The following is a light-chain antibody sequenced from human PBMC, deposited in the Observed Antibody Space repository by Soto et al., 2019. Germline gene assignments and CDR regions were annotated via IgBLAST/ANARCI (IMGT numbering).Light chain of an antibody. CDR2: DAS. CDR3: LHDYIVLRT. V-gene: IGKV1-13*02. CDR1: QSISIA. J-gene: IGKJ1*01. Sequence: INVTKSPSSLSAYVSDRVTLTCLASQSISIALNWYQQKPGKAPRLLIYDASTLQSGVPSRFSGSGSVTDFTLTISSLQPEDFATYYCLHDYIVLRTFGQGT.